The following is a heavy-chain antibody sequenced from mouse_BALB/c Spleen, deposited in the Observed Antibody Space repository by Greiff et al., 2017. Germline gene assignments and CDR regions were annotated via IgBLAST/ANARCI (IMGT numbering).Heavy chain of an antibody. CDR2: IGPGNGDT. V-gene: IGHV14-4*02. CDR1: GFNIKDYY. Sequence: VQLQQSGAELVRSGASVKLSCTASGFNIKDYYMPWVKQRPEQGLEWIGWIGPGNGDTEYAPKFQGKATMSADTSSNTAYLQLSSLTSEDTAVYYCEAGVWARAYWGQGTLVTVSA. CDR3: EAGVWARAY. J-gene: IGHJ3*01. D-gene: IGHD2-10*02.